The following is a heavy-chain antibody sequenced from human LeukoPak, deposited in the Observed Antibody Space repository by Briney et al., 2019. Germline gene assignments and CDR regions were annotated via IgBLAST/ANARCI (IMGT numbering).Heavy chain of an antibody. V-gene: IGHV1-2*02. CDR2: INPNSGGT. CDR3: ARADFIDAGPYVIAP. D-gene: IGHD3-3*01. J-gene: IGHJ5*02. CDR1: GYTFTGYY. Sequence: ASVKVSCKASGYTFTGYYMHWVRQAPGQGLEWMGWINPNSGGTSSARKFQGRVTMTRDPSITTVYMDMAWLTSDDTAIYFCARADFIDAGPYVIAPWGQGTLVTVSS.